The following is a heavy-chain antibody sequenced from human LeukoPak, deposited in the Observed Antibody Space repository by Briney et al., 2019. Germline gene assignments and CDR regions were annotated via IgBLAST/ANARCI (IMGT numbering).Heavy chain of an antibody. J-gene: IGHJ1*01. CDR2: IYWDDDK. Sequence: SGPTLVKPTQTLTLTCTFSGFSLSTSGVGVGWIRQPPGKALEWLALIYWDDDKRYSPSLKSRLTITKATSKNQVVLTMTNMDPVDTATYYCAHRPPWGGDGHFQHWGQGTLVTVSS. CDR1: GFSLSTSGVG. V-gene: IGHV2-5*02. CDR3: AHRPPWGGDGHFQH. D-gene: IGHD2-21*02.